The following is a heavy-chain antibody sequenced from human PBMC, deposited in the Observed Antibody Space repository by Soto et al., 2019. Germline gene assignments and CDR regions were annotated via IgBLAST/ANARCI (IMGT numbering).Heavy chain of an antibody. D-gene: IGHD6-13*01. CDR1: GGTFSTYP. Sequence: QVQLVQSGAEVRMPGSSVKVSCRASGGTFSTYPINWVRQAPGQGLEWMGGIIPLFGTTNYAQKFKGRVTITADESTCTAYMELSSLRAEDAAVYYCARGDTHGSSWYFWFDPWGQGTLVTVSS. J-gene: IGHJ5*02. V-gene: IGHV1-69*01. CDR2: IIPLFGTT. CDR3: ARGDTHGSSWYFWFDP.